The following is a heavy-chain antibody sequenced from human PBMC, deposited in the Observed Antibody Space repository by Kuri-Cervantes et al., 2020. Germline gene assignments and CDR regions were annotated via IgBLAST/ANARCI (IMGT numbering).Heavy chain of an antibody. V-gene: IGHV3-33*07. CDR3: ARAHVTPRRITMVRGAPWAFDI. CDR2: IWYDGSNK. CDR1: GFPFSSYG. J-gene: IGHJ3*02. D-gene: IGHD3-10*01. Sequence: GGSLRLSCAASGFPFSSYGMYWVRQAPGKGLEWVAVIWYDGSNKYYADSVKGRFTISRDNSKNTLYLQMNRLRAEDTAVYYCARAHVTPRRITMVRGAPWAFDIWGQGTMVTVSS.